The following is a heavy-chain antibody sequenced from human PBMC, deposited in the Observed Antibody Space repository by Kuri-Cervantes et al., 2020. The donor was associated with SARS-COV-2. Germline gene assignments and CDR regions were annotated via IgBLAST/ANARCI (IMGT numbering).Heavy chain of an antibody. CDR3: ARHYAFDRFHK. J-gene: IGHJ4*02. CDR1: GGSISSSSYY. CDR2: IYYSGST. Sequence: SCTVSGGSISSSSYYWGWIRQPPGKGLEWIGSIYYSGSTYYNPSLKSRVTISVDTSKNQFSLKLTSVTAADTAIYYCARHYAFDRFHKWGQGTQVTVSS. V-gene: IGHV4-39*01. D-gene: IGHD3-9*01.